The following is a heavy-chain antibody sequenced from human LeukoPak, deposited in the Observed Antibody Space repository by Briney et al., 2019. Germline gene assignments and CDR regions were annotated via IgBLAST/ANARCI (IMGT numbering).Heavy chain of an antibody. V-gene: IGHV4-4*07. D-gene: IGHD4-17*01. Sequence: PSETLSLTCTVSGGSISSYYWSWIRQPAGKGLEWIGRIYTSASTNYNPSLKSRVTTSADTSKNEFSLKLSSVTAADTAVYYCARAGTNLGDYDYWGQGTLVTVSS. J-gene: IGHJ4*02. CDR3: ARAGTNLGDYDY. CDR2: IYTSAST. CDR1: GGSISSYY.